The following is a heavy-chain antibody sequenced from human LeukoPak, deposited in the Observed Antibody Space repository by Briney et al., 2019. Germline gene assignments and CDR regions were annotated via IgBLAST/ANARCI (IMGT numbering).Heavy chain of an antibody. D-gene: IGHD3-3*01. CDR2: ISSSGSTI. CDR3: ARADAAIFFGGTYAHAFDM. J-gene: IGHJ3*02. V-gene: IGHV3-48*03. CDR1: GFSFISYE. Sequence: GGSLRLSCAASGFSFISYEMNWVRQAPGKGLEWVSYISSSGSTIYCADSVKGRFTISRDNAKNSLYLQMNSLRAEDTAVYYCARADAAIFFGGTYAHAFDMWGQGTMVTVSS.